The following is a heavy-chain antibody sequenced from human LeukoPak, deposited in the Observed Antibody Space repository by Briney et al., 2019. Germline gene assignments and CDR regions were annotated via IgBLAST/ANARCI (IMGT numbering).Heavy chain of an antibody. CDR1: GGSFSGGGSFSGYY. J-gene: IGHJ4*02. Sequence: PSETLSLTCAVYGGSFSGGGSFSGYYWSWIRQSPGKGLEWIGETNPSGSTNYNPSLKSRVTISVDTSKNQFSLKLSSVTAADTAVYYCARGFPKDEDETVTRSPTRDFDYWGQGTLVTVSS. CDR3: ARGFPKDEDETVTRSPTRDFDY. V-gene: IGHV4-34*01. D-gene: IGHD4-17*01. CDR2: TNPSGST.